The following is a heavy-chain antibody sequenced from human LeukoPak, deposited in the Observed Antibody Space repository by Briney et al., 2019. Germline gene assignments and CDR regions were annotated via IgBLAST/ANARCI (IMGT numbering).Heavy chain of an antibody. CDR3: ARIVGYYDSSGYYSDYYYGMDV. V-gene: IGHV1-18*01. D-gene: IGHD3-22*01. Sequence: ASVKVSCKASGYTFTSYGISWVRQAPGQGLEWMGWISAYNGNTNYAQKLQGRVTMTTDTSTSTAYMELRSLRSDDTAVYYCARIVGYYDSSGYYSDYYYGMDVWGRGTTVTVSS. CDR1: GYTFTSYG. CDR2: ISAYNGNT. J-gene: IGHJ6*02.